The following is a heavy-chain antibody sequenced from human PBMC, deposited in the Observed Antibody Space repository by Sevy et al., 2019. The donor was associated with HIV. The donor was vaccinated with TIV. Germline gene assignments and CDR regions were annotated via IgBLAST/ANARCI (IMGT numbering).Heavy chain of an antibody. D-gene: IGHD3-9*01. V-gene: IGHV3-23*01. Sequence: GGSLRLSCAASGFTSSSYAMSWVRQPPGRGLEWVSTLSDSGVSTYYADSVKGRFTISRENSKNILYLQMNGLRAEDTAVYYCARDRATSATGTLFDYWGQGTLVTVSS. J-gene: IGHJ4*02. CDR3: ARDRATSATGTLFDY. CDR1: GFTSSSYA. CDR2: LSDSGVST.